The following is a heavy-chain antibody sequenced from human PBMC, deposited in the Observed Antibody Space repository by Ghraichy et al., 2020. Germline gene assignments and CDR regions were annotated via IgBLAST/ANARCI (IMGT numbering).Heavy chain of an antibody. CDR3: ARERGSSSSGGVYYFDY. D-gene: IGHD6-6*01. V-gene: IGHV3-66*01. J-gene: IGHJ4*02. CDR1: GFTVTNSY. Sequence: GGSLRLSCAASGFTVTNSYMSWVRQAPGMGLEWVSVIYSGDNTYYADSVKGRFTISRDNSNNTLYLQMNSLRVEDMAVYYCARERGSSSSGGVYYFDYWGQGTLVTVSS. CDR2: IYSGDNT.